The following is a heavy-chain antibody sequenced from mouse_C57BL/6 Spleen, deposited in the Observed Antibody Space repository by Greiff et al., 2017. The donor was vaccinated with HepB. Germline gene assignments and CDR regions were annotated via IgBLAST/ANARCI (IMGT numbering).Heavy chain of an antibody. D-gene: IGHD3-2*01. CDR1: GYAFTNYL. V-gene: IGHV1-54*01. CDR2: INPGSGGT. CDR3: ARSTDWYFDV. Sequence: VQLVESGAELVRPGTSVKVSCKASGYAFTNYLIEWVKQRPGQGLEWIGVINPGSGGTNYNEKFKGKATLTADKSSSTAYMQRSSLTSEDSAVYFCARSTDWYFDVWGTGTTVTVSS. J-gene: IGHJ1*03.